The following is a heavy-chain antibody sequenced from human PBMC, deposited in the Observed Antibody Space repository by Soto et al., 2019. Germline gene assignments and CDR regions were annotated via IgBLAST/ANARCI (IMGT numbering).Heavy chain of an antibody. CDR2: IEPKDGET. Sequence: GSSVKMSCKVSGYTLTELYMQWVRLAPGKGLAWTGGIEPKDGETIYAQKFQGRVTMTEETSTDTAYTELCIQRSEDTTVDCCSTVPVGRVAVGPSSYYY. CDR1: GYTLTELY. V-gene: IGHV1-24*01. CDR3: STVPVGRVAVGPSSYYY. D-gene: IGHD2-15*01. J-gene: IGHJ6*01.